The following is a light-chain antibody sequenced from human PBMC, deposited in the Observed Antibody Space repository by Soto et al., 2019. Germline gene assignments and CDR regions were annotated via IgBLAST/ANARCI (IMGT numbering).Light chain of an antibody. Sequence: QSVLTQPASVSGSPGQSITISCTGTSSDVGGQKSVSWFRHHPGKAPKLMIYYVTNRPSGVSNRFSGSKSGNMASLTISGLQAEDEADYYCGSFTSSSTWVFGGGTKLTVL. CDR3: GSFTSSSTWV. V-gene: IGLV2-14*03. CDR1: SSDVGGQKS. J-gene: IGLJ3*02. CDR2: YVT.